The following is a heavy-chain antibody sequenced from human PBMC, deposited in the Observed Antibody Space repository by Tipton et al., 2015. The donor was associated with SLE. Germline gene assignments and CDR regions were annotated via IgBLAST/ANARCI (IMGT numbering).Heavy chain of an antibody. CDR3: AKSITMIVYSAGDAFDI. CDR2: ISGSSGST. Sequence: SLRLSCAASGFTFSSYAMSWVRQAPGKGLEWVSAISGSSGSTYYADSVKGRFTISRDNSKNTLYLQMNSLRAEDTAVYYCAKSITMIVYSAGDAFDIWGQGTMVTVSS. CDR1: GFTFSSYA. V-gene: IGHV3-23*01. J-gene: IGHJ3*02. D-gene: IGHD3-22*01.